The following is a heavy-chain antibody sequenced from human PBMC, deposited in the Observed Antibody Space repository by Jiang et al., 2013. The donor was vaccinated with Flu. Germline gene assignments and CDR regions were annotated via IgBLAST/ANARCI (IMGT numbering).Heavy chain of an antibody. Sequence: SGGTFSSYAISWVRQAPGQGLEWMGGIIPIFGTANYAQKFQGRVTITADESTSTAYMELSSLRSEDTAVYYCARGEIQLWLKERAFDIWGQGTMVTVSS. CDR2: IIPIFGTA. CDR1: GGTFSSYA. V-gene: IGHV1-69*01. J-gene: IGHJ3*02. CDR3: ARGEIQLWLKERAFDI. D-gene: IGHD5-18*01.